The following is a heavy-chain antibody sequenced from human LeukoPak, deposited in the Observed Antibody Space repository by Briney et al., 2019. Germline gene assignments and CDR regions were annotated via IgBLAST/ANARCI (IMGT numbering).Heavy chain of an antibody. CDR1: GGSFSGYY. J-gene: IGHJ4*02. CDR2: INHSGST. Sequence: SETLSLTCAVYGGSFSGYYWSWIRHPPGKGLEWIGEINHSGSTNYNPSLKSRVTISVDTSKNQFSLKLSSVTAADTAVYYCARGGGYSNYVNSWGQGNLVTVSS. D-gene: IGHD4-11*01. CDR3: ARGGGYSNYVNS. V-gene: IGHV4-34*01.